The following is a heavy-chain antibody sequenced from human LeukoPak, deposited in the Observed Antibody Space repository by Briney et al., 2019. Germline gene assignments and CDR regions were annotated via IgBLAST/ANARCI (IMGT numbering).Heavy chain of an antibody. CDR1: GGSISSDY. Sequence: SETLSLTCTVSGGSISSDYWSWIRQPPGKGLEWIGYIYYSGRTYYNPSLKSRITISVDTSKNQFSLKLSSVTAADTAVYYCAKDHTIRSFDSWGQGTLVTVSS. V-gene: IGHV4-59*01. CDR3: AKDHTIRSFDS. J-gene: IGHJ4*02. D-gene: IGHD1-14*01. CDR2: IYYSGRT.